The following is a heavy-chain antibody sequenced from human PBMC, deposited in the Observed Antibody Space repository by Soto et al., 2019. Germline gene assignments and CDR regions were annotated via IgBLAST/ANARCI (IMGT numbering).Heavy chain of an antibody. Sequence: QVQLVQSGAEVKKPGASVKVSCKSSGYTFTSYGISWVRQAPGQGLEWMGWISAYNGNTNYTQKLQGRVTMTTDTSTSTAYMVLMSLRSDDTAVYYCARDSPVDTAMVGLDYWGQGTLVSVSS. CDR2: ISAYNGNT. D-gene: IGHD5-18*01. V-gene: IGHV1-18*01. CDR1: GYTFTSYG. J-gene: IGHJ4*02. CDR3: ARDSPVDTAMVGLDY.